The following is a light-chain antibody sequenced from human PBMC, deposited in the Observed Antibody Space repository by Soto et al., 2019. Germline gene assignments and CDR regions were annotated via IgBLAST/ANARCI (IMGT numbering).Light chain of an antibody. CDR1: QSVSSSY. J-gene: IGKJ1*01. CDR3: QQYGSSPQT. Sequence: EIVLTQSPGTLSLSPGERATLSCRASQSVSSSYLAWYQQKPGQAPRPLIYGASRRATGIPDRFSGSGSGTDFTLTISRLEPEDFAVYYCQQYGSSPQTFGQGTKV. CDR2: GAS. V-gene: IGKV3-20*01.